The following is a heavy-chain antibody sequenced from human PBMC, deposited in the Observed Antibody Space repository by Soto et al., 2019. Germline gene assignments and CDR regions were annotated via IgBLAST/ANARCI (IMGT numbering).Heavy chain of an antibody. D-gene: IGHD3-10*01. V-gene: IGHV3-30-3*01. CDR1: GFTFSSYA. J-gene: IGHJ4*02. CDR3: PGGYYFDY. CDR2: ISYDGSNK. Sequence: GGSLRLSCAASGFTFSSYAMHWVRQAPGKGLEWVAVISYDGSNKYYADSVKGRFTISRDNSKNTLYLQMNSLRAEDTAVYYCPGGYYFDYWGQGTLVTVSS.